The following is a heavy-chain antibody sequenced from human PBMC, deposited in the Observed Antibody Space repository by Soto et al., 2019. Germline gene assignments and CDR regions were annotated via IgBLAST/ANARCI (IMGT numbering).Heavy chain of an antibody. Sequence: SLKLSCQASGYTFTGYYMHWVRQAPVQGLEWMGWINPNSGGTNYAQKVQGRVTMTRDTSISTADVELSRLRSDDTAVYYCARLSSGWSPGAFDIWGQGTMVTVSS. V-gene: IGHV1-2*02. CDR3: ARLSSGWSPGAFDI. J-gene: IGHJ3*02. D-gene: IGHD6-19*01. CDR2: INPNSGGT. CDR1: GYTFTGYY.